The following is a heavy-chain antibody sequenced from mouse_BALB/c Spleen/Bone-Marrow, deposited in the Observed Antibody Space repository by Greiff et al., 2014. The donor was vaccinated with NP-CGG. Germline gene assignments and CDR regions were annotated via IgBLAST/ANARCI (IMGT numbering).Heavy chain of an antibody. J-gene: IGHJ4*01. Sequence: VHVKQSGTVLARPGASVKMSCNASGYTFTSYWMHWVKQRPGQGLEWIGAIYPGNSDTSYNQKFKGKAKLTAVTSTSTAYMDLSSLTNEDSAVYYCTRGITTVVATRAMDYWGQGTSVTVSS. V-gene: IGHV1-5*01. CDR2: IYPGNSDT. CDR3: TRGITTVVATRAMDY. CDR1: GYTFTSYW. D-gene: IGHD1-1*01.